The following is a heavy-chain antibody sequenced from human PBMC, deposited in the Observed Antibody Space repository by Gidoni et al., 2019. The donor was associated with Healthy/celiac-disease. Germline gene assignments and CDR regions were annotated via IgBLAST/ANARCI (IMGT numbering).Heavy chain of an antibody. Sequence: EVQLVASGGGLVKPGGSLILSCAAPGFTFNSYSMNWVRQAPGKGLEWVSSISRSSSYIYYADSVKGRFTISRDNAKNSLYLQMNSLRAEDTAVYYCARDREGYYYDSSGHDGMDVWGQGTTVTVSS. D-gene: IGHD3-22*01. CDR1: GFTFNSYS. J-gene: IGHJ6*02. V-gene: IGHV3-21*01. CDR2: ISRSSSYI. CDR3: ARDREGYYYDSSGHDGMDV.